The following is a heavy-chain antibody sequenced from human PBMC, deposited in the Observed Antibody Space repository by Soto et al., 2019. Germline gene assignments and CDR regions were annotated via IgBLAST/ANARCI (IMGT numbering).Heavy chain of an antibody. CDR1: GYSVTSYW. CDR3: ETPLVATRRGRDYYGMDV. V-gene: IGHV5-10-1*01. J-gene: IGHJ6*02. Sequence: GESLKISCKGSGYSVTSYWISWVRQMPGKGLEWMGRIDPSDSYTNYSPSFQGHVTISADKSISTAYLQWSSLKASDTAMYYCETPLVATRRGRDYYGMDVWGQGTTVTVS. CDR2: IDPSDSYT. D-gene: IGHD5-12*01.